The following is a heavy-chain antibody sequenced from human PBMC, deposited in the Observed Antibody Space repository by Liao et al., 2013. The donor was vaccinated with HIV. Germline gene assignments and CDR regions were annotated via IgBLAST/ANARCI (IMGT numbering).Heavy chain of an antibody. D-gene: IGHD4-17*01. CDR2: VNHSGST. Sequence: QLQLQESGPGLVKPSETLSLTCAVYGGSFSGYYWSWIRQPPREGAWSGLGKVNHSGSTNYNPSLKSRVTISVDTSKNQFSLKLSSVTAADTAVYYCATAVRYGPFDYWGQGTLVTVSS. V-gene: IGHV4-34*01. CDR3: ATAVRYGPFDY. J-gene: IGHJ4*02. CDR1: GGSFSGYY.